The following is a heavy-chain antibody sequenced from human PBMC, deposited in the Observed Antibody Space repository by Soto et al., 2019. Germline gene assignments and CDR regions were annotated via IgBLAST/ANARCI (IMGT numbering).Heavy chain of an antibody. J-gene: IGHJ4*02. Sequence: QVQLQESGPRLVEDSQTLSLTCTVSNASITSSGYYWSWVRQPPGKRLEWIGYIYHSGSTFYSPSLQSRLTLSVGTSKNQFSTTVRDVTAADTAVEHCARRRGTYYVPDYWGQGTMGTVSS. CDR3: ARRRGTYYVPDY. CDR2: IYHSGST. D-gene: IGHD1-26*01. V-gene: IGHV4-30-4*01. CDR1: NASITSSGYY.